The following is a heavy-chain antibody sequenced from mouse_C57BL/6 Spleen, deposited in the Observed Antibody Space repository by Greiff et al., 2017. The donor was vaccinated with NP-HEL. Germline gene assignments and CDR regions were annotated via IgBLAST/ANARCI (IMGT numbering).Heavy chain of an antibody. Sequence: QVQLQQSGPELVKPGASVKLSCKASGYTFTSYDINWVKQRPGQGLEWIGWIYPRDGSTKYNEKFKGKATLTVDTSSSTAYMELHSLTSEDSAVYFCARVYSNPYYYAMDYWGQGTSVTVSS. V-gene: IGHV1-85*01. J-gene: IGHJ4*01. D-gene: IGHD2-5*01. CDR2: IYPRDGST. CDR3: ARVYSNPYYYAMDY. CDR1: GYTFTSYD.